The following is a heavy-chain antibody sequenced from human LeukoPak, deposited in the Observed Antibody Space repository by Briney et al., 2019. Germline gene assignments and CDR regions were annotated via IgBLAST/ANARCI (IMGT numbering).Heavy chain of an antibody. D-gene: IGHD2-15*01. CDR2: ISSSSSYI. CDR3: ARDYCSGGSCYSGFDP. J-gene: IGHJ5*02. CDR1: GFTFSSYS. V-gene: IGHV3-21*01. Sequence: GSLRLSCAASGFTFSSYSMNWVRQAPGKGLEEVSSISSSSSYIYYADSVKGRFTISRDNAKNSLYLQMNSLRAEDTAVYYCARDYCSGGSCYSGFDPWGQGTLVTVSS.